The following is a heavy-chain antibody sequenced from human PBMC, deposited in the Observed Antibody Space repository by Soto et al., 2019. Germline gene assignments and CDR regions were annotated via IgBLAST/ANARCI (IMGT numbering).Heavy chain of an antibody. CDR1: GYKFGSYG. V-gene: IGHV5-10-1*01. D-gene: IGHD5-12*01. CDR3: ATLIVAAGGYYYSAFAV. Sequence: PGESLRILCKGSGYKFGSYGINGVRQTPGKGLEWMGGIDPIDSKTKYSPSLEGHITISVDKSISTTYLQWSSLKASDTAIYYSATLIVAAGGYYYSAFAVWGQGNAVTVS. CDR2: IDPIDSKT. J-gene: IGHJ6*02.